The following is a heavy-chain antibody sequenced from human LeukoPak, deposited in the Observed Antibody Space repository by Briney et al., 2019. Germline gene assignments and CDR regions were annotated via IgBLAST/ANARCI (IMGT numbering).Heavy chain of an antibody. CDR1: GYTFTGYY. J-gene: IGHJ6*02. CDR3: ARGRLHSSSWYSDYYYGMDV. V-gene: IGHV1-2*04. CDR2: INPNSGGT. Sequence: ASVKVSCKASGYTFTGYYMHWVRQAPGQGLEWMGWINPNSGGTNYAQKFQGWVTMTRDTSISTAYMELSRLRSDDTAVYYCARGRLHSSSWYSDYYYGMDVWGQGTTVTVSS. D-gene: IGHD6-13*01.